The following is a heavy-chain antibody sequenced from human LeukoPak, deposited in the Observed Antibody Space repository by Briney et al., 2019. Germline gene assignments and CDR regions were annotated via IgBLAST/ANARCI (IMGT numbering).Heavy chain of an antibody. V-gene: IGHV3-20*04. D-gene: IGHD6-13*01. J-gene: IGHJ5*02. CDR3: AKDHSVAAAGILGNWFDP. Sequence: GGSLRLSCAASGFTFDDYGMSWVRQAPGKGLEWVSGINWNGGSTGYADSVKGRFTISRDNAKNSLYLQMNSLRAEDTAVYYCAKDHSVAAAGILGNWFDPWGQGTLVTVSS. CDR2: INWNGGST. CDR1: GFTFDDYG.